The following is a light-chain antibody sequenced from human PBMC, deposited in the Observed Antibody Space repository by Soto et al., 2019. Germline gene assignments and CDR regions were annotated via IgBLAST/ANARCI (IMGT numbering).Light chain of an antibody. CDR2: AAS. Sequence: DIQMTQSPSSLSASVGDRVTITCRARQDIRNYLAWYQQRPGKVPKLLIYAASTLQSGVPSRFSGSGSGTDFTLTISSLQPEDVATYYCQQYNSAPRTFGQGTKVEIK. V-gene: IGKV1-27*01. CDR1: QDIRNY. J-gene: IGKJ1*01. CDR3: QQYNSAPRT.